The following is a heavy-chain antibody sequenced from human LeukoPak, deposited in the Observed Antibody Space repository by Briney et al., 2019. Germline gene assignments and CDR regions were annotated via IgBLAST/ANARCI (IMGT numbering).Heavy chain of an antibody. V-gene: IGHV4-39*07. J-gene: IGHJ4*02. CDR2: IHYTGST. CDR1: GGSISSRSYY. D-gene: IGHD2-2*01. Sequence: SETLSLTCAVSGGSISSRSYYWGWIRQPPGKGLEWIGNIHYTGSTSYNPSLKSRVTISVDTSKSQFSLKLSSVTAADTAVYHCARGDCLGASCYYFDYWGQGTLVTVSS. CDR3: ARGDCLGASCYYFDY.